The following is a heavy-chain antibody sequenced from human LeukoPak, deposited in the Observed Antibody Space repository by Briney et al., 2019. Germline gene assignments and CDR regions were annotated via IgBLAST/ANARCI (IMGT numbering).Heavy chain of an antibody. J-gene: IGHJ3*02. CDR3: ARDYLCAFDI. Sequence: SGGSLRLSCAASGFTFSSYGMHWVRQGPGKGLVWVSRINTDGSSTSNADSVKGRFTISRDNAKNTLYLQMNSLRAEDTAVYYRARDYLCAFDIWGQGTMVTVSS. CDR2: INTDGSST. CDR1: GFTFSSYG. V-gene: IGHV3-74*01. D-gene: IGHD5-12*01.